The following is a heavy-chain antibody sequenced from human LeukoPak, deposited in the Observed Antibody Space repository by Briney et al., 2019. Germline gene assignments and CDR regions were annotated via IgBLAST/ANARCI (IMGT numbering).Heavy chain of an antibody. D-gene: IGHD1-1*01. Sequence: QPGGSLRLSCAASGFIFSNDAMHWVRQAPGKGLEWVAFIWFDGSNKHYADSVKGRFTISRDNSEDTLYLQMNSLRAEDTAVYYCVRDPSGSGFAFDSWGQGALVTVSS. CDR1: GFIFSNDA. V-gene: IGHV3-33*01. CDR2: IWFDGSNK. CDR3: VRDPSGSGFAFDS. J-gene: IGHJ4*02.